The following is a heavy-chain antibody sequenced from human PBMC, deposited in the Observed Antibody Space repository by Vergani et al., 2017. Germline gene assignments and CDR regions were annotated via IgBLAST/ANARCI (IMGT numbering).Heavy chain of an antibody. CDR1: GFTFGDYY. CDR2: IKRDGTET. J-gene: IGHJ1*01. D-gene: IGHD2-15*01. V-gene: IGHV3-7*01. CDR3: ARISGGSAPYLHY. Sequence: EVHLEESGGGLVQPGGSLRLSCAASGFTFGDYYMAWIRLAPGKGLDWVASIKRDGTETFYVDSVKGRFTISRDNAKTTLYQQMNSLRDEDRGVYYCARISGGSAPYLHYWGQGTLVTVAS.